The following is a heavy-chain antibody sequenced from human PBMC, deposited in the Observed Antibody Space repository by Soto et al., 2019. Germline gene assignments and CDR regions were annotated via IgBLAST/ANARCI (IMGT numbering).Heavy chain of an antibody. CDR3: ARSRGYRYGHPSLYYYDGMDV. V-gene: IGHV1-69*01. CDR2: IIPIFGTA. CDR1: GGTFSSYA. D-gene: IGHD5-18*01. J-gene: IGHJ6*01. Sequence: QVQLVQSGAEVKKPGSSVKVSCKASGGTFSSYAISWVRQAPGQGLEWMGGIIPIFGTANYAQKFQGRVTITADESSSTAYMVLRSLRSEETVVYYCARSRGYRYGHPSLYYYDGMDVW.